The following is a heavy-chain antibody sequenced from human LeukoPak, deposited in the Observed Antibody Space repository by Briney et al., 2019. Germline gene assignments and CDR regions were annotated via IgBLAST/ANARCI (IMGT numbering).Heavy chain of an antibody. J-gene: IGHJ4*02. Sequence: SETLSLTCTVSGGSISSYCWSWIRQPPGKGLEWIGYIYYSGSTNYNPSLKSRVTISVDTSKNQFSLKLSSVTAADTAVYYCARVMVRGVTFDYWGQGTLVTVSS. CDR1: GGSISSYC. V-gene: IGHV4-59*01. CDR3: ARVMVRGVTFDY. CDR2: IYYSGST. D-gene: IGHD3-10*01.